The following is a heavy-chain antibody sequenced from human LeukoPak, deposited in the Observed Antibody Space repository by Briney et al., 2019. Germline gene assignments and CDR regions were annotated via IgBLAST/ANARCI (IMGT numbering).Heavy chain of an antibody. CDR2: IYPGDSDT. Sequence: GESLKISCKGSGYRFTSDWIGWVRPTPGKGLEWMGIIYPGDSDTRYSPSFQGQVTISADKSVNTAYLQWSSLKASDTAMYYCARLSGRVVCSAGSCYIDSWGQGTLVTVSS. J-gene: IGHJ4*02. CDR1: GYRFTSDW. CDR3: ARLSGRVVCSAGSCYIDS. V-gene: IGHV5-51*01. D-gene: IGHD2-15*01.